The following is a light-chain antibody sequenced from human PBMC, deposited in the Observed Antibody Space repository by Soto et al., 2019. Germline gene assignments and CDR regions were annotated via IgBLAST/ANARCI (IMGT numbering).Light chain of an antibody. J-gene: IGLJ1*01. V-gene: IGLV2-14*01. CDR3: SSYTSSSTLV. CDR2: DGS. Sequence: QSVLTQPASVSGSPGQSITISCTGTSSDVGGYNYVSWYQQHPGKAPKLMIYDGSNRPSGVSNRFSGSKSGNTASLTISGLHAEDEADYYCSSYTSSSTLVFGTRTKVTVL. CDR1: SSDVGGYNY.